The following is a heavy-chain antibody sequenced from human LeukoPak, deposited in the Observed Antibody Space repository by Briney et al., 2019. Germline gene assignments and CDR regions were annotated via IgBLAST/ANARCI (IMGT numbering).Heavy chain of an antibody. CDR2: IKEDGGDK. CDR3: ARNYYYGMDV. V-gene: IGHV3-7*04. Sequence: GGSLRLSCAASGFIFSNYWMTWVRQAPGKGLEWVANIKEDGGDKNYVDSVKGRLTISRDNAKNSLYLQMNSLRAEDTVVYYCARNYYYGMDVWGQGTTVTVSS. CDR1: GFIFSNYW. J-gene: IGHJ6*02.